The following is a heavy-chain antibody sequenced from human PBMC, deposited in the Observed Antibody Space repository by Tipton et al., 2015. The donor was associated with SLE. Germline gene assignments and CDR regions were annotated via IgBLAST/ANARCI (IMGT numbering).Heavy chain of an antibody. J-gene: IGHJ2*01. V-gene: IGHV3-66*01. D-gene: IGHD6-13*01. CDR1: GFTVSGNQ. CDR3: ATRIAAAGTDWYFDV. Sequence: SLRLSCAASGFTVSGNQMSWVRQAPGKGLEWVSVIYTGGTTFCADSVEGRVTISRDIFKNSLYLHMNSLRAEDTAVYYCATRIAAAGTDWYFDVWGRGTLVAVSP. CDR2: IYTGGTT.